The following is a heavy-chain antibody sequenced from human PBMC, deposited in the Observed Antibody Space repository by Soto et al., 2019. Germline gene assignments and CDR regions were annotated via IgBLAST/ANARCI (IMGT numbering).Heavy chain of an antibody. J-gene: IGHJ6*02. V-gene: IGHV1-3*01. D-gene: IGHD3-3*01. Sequence: ASVNVSCKASGYTFTSYAMHWVRQAPGQRLEWMGWINAGNGNTKYSQKFQGRVTITRDTSASTAYMELSSLRSEDTAVYYCARELRFWSGYDTGGDYYGMDVWGQGTRVTVSS. CDR2: INAGNGNT. CDR1: GYTFTSYA. CDR3: ARELRFWSGYDTGGDYYGMDV.